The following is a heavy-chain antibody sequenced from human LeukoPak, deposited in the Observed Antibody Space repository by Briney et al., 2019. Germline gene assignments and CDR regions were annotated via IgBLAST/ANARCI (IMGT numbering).Heavy chain of an antibody. CDR2: IYNSGNT. J-gene: IGHJ4*02. Sequence: SETLSLTCTVSGGSISSRGYYWGWIRQPPGKGLECLGSIYNSGNTYYNPSLKSRVTISVDTSKSQFSLKLSSVTAADTAVYYCARGSYPGWYNGEFDYWGQGALVIVSS. D-gene: IGHD6-19*01. V-gene: IGHV4-39*07. CDR3: ARGSYPGWYNGEFDY. CDR1: GGSISSRGYY.